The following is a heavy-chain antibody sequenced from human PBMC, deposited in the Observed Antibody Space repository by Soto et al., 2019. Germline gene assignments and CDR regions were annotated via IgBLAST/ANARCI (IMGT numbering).Heavy chain of an antibody. V-gene: IGHV3-23*01. Sequence: EVQLLESGGGLVQPGGSLRLSCAASGFTFSSYAMSWVRQAPGKGLEWVSAISGSGGSTYYADSVKGRFTISRDNSKNPLYLQMNSLRAEDTAVYYCAKDVLRFLEWLLPPDYYYYYMDVWGKGTTVTVSS. CDR1: GFTFSSYA. CDR3: AKDVLRFLEWLLPPDYYYYYMDV. J-gene: IGHJ6*03. CDR2: ISGSGGST. D-gene: IGHD3-3*01.